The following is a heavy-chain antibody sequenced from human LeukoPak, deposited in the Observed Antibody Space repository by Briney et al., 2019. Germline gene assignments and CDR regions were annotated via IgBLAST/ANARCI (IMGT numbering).Heavy chain of an antibody. CDR3: ARDLNGHYGSGTSYFDY. CDR1: GGSISSGDYY. J-gene: IGHJ4*02. D-gene: IGHD3-10*01. CDR2: IYYSGST. Sequence: PSKTLSLTCTVSGGSISSGDYYWSWIRQPPGKGLDWNGNIYYSGSTYYNPSLKSRVTVSVDTSKNQFSLKLSSVTAADTAVYYCARDLNGHYGSGTSYFDYWGQGTLVTVSS. V-gene: IGHV4-30-4*01.